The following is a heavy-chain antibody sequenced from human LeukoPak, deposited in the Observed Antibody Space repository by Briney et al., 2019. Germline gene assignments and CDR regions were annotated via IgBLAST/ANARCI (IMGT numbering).Heavy chain of an antibody. CDR3: AKDKGPNYDSSGYSPGRAFDI. J-gene: IGHJ3*02. CDR2: IRYDGTNK. D-gene: IGHD3-22*01. CDR1: GFTFSSYG. V-gene: IGHV3-30*02. Sequence: GGSLRLSCAASGFTFSSYGMHWVRQAPGKGLEWVAFIRYDGTNKYYADSVKGRFTISRDNARNSLYLQMNSLRPEDTALYYCAKDKGPNYDSSGYSPGRAFDIWGQGTMVTVSS.